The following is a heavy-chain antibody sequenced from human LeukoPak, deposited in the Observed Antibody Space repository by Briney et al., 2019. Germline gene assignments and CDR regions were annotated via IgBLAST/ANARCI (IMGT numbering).Heavy chain of an antibody. J-gene: IGHJ4*02. CDR1: GFTFSSYS. D-gene: IGHD1-20*01. CDR2: ISSSSTYI. Sequence: PGGSLRLSRAASGFTFSSYSMNWVRQAPGKGLEWVSSISSSSTYIYYADSVKGRFTISRDNAKNSLYLQMNSLRAEDTAVYYCARESIIGTTVSYYFDYWGQGTLVTVSS. CDR3: ARESIIGTTVSYYFDY. V-gene: IGHV3-21*01.